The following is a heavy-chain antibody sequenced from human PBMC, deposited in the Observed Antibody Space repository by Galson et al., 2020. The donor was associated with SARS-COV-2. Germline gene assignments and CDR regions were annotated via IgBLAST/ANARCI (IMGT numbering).Heavy chain of an antibody. D-gene: IGHD5-18*01. CDR1: GGSFGGDF. CDR2: INHSGNT. Sequence: SETLSLTCAVYGGSFGGDFWTWIRQPPGKGLEWNGQINHSGNTNYNPSLKSRVTISVDTAMKQFSLKLISVTAADTAVYYCARVRVDTGIPREFDIWGQGTMVTVSS. V-gene: IGHV4-34*01. J-gene: IGHJ3*02. CDR3: ARVRVDTGIPREFDI.